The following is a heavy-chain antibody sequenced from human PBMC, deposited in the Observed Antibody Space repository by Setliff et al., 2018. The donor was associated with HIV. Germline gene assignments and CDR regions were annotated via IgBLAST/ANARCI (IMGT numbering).Heavy chain of an antibody. V-gene: IGHV4-39*01. CDR2: IYYSGST. CDR3: ARGADMVHDAFDI. Sequence: SETLSLTCTVSGGSISSSSYYWGWICQPPGKGLEWIGSIYYSGSTYYNPSLKSRVTISVDTSKNQFSLKLSSVTAADTAVYYCARGADMVHDAFDIWGQGTLVTVSS. J-gene: IGHJ3*02. CDR1: GGSISSSSYY. D-gene: IGHD3-10*01.